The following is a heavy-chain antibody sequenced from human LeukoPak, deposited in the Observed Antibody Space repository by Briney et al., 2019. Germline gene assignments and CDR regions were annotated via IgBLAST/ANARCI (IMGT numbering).Heavy chain of an antibody. Sequence: ASGKVSCKASGYTFTGYYMHWVRQAPGQGLEWMGWINPNSGGTNYAQKFQGRVTMTRDTSISTAYMELSRLRFDDTAVYYCARAISWDATVFDYWVQGTLVTVSS. CDR1: GYTFTGYY. CDR2: INPNSGGT. J-gene: IGHJ4*02. CDR3: ARAISWDATVFDY. D-gene: IGHD4-11*01. V-gene: IGHV1-2*02.